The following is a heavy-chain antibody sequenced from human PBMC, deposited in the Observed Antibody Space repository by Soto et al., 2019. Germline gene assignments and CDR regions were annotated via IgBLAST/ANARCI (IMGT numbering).Heavy chain of an antibody. V-gene: IGHV3-33*01. CDR3: ASSIN. CDR1: GFPFSSYG. Sequence: QLGGSLRLSCTASGFPFSSYGMHWVRQAPGKGLEWVAVIWYDGSNQDYADSVKGRFTISRDNSKNTLYLQMNSLRVDDTAVYYCASSINWGQGTLVTVSS. J-gene: IGHJ4*02. CDR2: IWYDGSNQ.